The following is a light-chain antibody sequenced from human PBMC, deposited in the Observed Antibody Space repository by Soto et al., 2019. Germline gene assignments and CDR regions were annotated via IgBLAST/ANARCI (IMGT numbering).Light chain of an antibody. CDR3: NSYTGDSSRV. CDR1: SSDVGGYNY. J-gene: IGLJ3*02. CDR2: DVT. Sequence: QSALTQPASVSGSPGQSITISCTGTSSDVGGYNYVSWYQLHPGKAPKLIIYDVTNRPSGVSNRFSGSKSGNTASLTISGLQAADEADYYCNSYTGDSSRVFGGGTKVTVL. V-gene: IGLV2-14*03.